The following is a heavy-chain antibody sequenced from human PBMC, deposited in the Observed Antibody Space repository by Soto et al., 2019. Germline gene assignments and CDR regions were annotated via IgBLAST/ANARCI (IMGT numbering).Heavy chain of an antibody. D-gene: IGHD2-15*01. V-gene: IGHV4-4*02. Sequence: PSETLSLTCAVSGGSISSSNWWSWVRQPPGKGLEWIGEIYYSGTTKYNPSLKSRVTISVDKSKNQFSLNLYSVTAADTAVYYCASDQGYCSGGSCYVFDSWGQGTLVTVSS. J-gene: IGHJ4*02. CDR3: ASDQGYCSGGSCYVFDS. CDR2: IYYSGTT. CDR1: GGSISSSNW.